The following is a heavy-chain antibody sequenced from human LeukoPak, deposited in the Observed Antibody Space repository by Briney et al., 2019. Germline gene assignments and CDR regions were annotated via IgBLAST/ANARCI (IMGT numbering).Heavy chain of an antibody. Sequence: SETLSLTCAVSGYSISSGYYWGWIRQPPGKGLEWIGSIYHSGSTYYNPSLKSRVTISVDTSKNQFSLKLSSVTAADTAVYYCARQGERGIEPDYWYFDLWGRGTLVTVSS. CDR3: ARQGERGIEPDYWYFDL. CDR1: GYSISSGYY. J-gene: IGHJ2*01. CDR2: IYHSGST. D-gene: IGHD7-27*01. V-gene: IGHV4-38-2*01.